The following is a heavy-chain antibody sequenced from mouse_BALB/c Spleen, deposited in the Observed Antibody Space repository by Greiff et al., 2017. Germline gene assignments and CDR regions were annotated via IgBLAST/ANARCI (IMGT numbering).Heavy chain of an antibody. D-gene: IGHD2-2*01. Sequence: EVKLQQSGPELVKPGASVKVSCKASGYAFTSYNMYWVKQSHGKSLEWIGYIDPYNGGTSYNQKFKGKATLTVDKSSSTAYMHLNSLTSEDSAVYYCAKRGYDDVGGFAYWGQGTLVTVSA. CDR1: GYAFTSYN. CDR2: IDPYNGGT. J-gene: IGHJ3*01. CDR3: AKRGYDDVGGFAY. V-gene: IGHV1S135*01.